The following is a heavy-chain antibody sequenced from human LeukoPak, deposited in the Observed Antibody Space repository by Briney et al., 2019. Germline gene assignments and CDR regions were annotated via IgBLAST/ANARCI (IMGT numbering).Heavy chain of an antibody. CDR2: INQDGSEK. J-gene: IGHJ4*02. D-gene: IGHD3-22*01. CDR3: ARDRALYDSRRGYYYTEDDY. Sequence: GGSLRLSCAASGFTFSTYWMSWVRQAPGKGLEWVANINQDGSEKYSVDSVKGRFTISRDNAKSSVYLQMDYLRADDTAVYYCARDRALYDSRRGYYYTEDDYWGQGTLVTVSS. CDR1: GFTFSTYW. V-gene: IGHV3-7*01.